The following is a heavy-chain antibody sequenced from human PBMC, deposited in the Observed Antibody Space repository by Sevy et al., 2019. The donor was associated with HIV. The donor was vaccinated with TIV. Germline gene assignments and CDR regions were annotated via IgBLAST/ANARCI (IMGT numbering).Heavy chain of an antibody. CDR3: ASPGGYRYGSLLDY. Sequence: ASVKVSCKASGYTFTDYYMHWVRQAPGQGLEWMGWINPKSGDTKYAQKFQGRVTLTRDTSISTAYMELSRLRSDDTAVYYCASPGGYRYGSLLDYWGQGTLVTVSS. CDR2: INPKSGDT. CDR1: GYTFTDYY. D-gene: IGHD5-18*01. J-gene: IGHJ4*02. V-gene: IGHV1-2*02.